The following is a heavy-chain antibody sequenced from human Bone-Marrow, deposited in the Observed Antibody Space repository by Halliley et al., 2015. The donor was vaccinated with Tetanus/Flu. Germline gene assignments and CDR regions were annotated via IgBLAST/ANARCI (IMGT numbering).Heavy chain of an antibody. J-gene: IGHJ4*02. CDR3: AKAPYSSGWPDS. Sequence: LEGFGYISYSGSPSYNPSFRSRAAISMGTSNNQFSLRLNSLTAADTAVFYCAKAPYSSGWPDSWGQGTLVTVSS. CDR2: ISYSGSP. V-gene: IGHV4-31*02. D-gene: IGHD6-19*01.